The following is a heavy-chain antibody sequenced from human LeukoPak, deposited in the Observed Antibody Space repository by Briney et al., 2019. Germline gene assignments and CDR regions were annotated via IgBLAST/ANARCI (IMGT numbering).Heavy chain of an antibody. J-gene: IGHJ4*02. D-gene: IGHD1-26*01. CDR2: IRSKAYGGTT. Sequence: GGSLRLSCTASGFTFGDYAMSWVRQAPGKGLEWVGFIRSKAYGGTTEYAASVKGRFTISRDDSKSIAYLQMNSLKTEDTAVYYCTRAPTNEWELHRYFDYWGQGTLVTVSS. CDR3: TRAPTNEWELHRYFDY. V-gene: IGHV3-49*04. CDR1: GFTFGDYA.